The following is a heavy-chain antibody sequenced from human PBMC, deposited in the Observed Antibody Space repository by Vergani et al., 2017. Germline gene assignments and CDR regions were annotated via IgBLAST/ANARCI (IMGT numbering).Heavy chain of an antibody. V-gene: IGHV3-23*04. J-gene: IGHJ4*02. Sequence: EVQLVESGGDLVQPGRSLRLSCQTSGFNFGEYGVSWVRQAPGKGLEWVSAISGSGGSTYYADSVKGRFTISRDNSKNTLYLQMNSLRAEDTAVYYCAKDSRGSYYRDSDYWGQGTLVTVSS. D-gene: IGHD1-26*01. CDR3: AKDSRGSYYRDSDY. CDR2: ISGSGGST. CDR1: GFNFGEYG.